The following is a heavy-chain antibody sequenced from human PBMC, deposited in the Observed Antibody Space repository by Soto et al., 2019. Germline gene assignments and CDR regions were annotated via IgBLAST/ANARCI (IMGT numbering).Heavy chain of an antibody. V-gene: IGHV4-59*01. CDR1: GGSISSYY. CDR3: ARRYGGNFDY. D-gene: IGHD1-26*01. J-gene: IGHJ4*02. CDR2: IYYSGST. Sequence: QVQLQESGPGLVKPSETLSLTCTVSGGSISSYYWSWIRQPPGKGLEWVGFIYYSGSTKYNPSLKSRVTITVDTSKNQLFLKMRSVTAADAAVYYCARRYGGNFDYWGKGTLVTVSS.